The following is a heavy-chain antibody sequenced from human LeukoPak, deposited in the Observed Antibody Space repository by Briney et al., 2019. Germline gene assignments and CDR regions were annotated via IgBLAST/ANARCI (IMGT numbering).Heavy chain of an antibody. CDR2: IYSGGST. V-gene: IGHV3-53*05. J-gene: IGHJ4*02. D-gene: IGHD3-22*01. CDR3: ARILVSYYYDSSGKHQSFDY. CDR1: GFTVSSKY. Sequence: GGSLRLSCAASGFTVSSKYMNWARQAPGKGLEWVSVIYSGGSTYYADSVKGRFTISRDNSKNTLYLQMNSLRAEDTAVYYCARILVSYYYDSSGKHQSFDYWGQGTLVTVSS.